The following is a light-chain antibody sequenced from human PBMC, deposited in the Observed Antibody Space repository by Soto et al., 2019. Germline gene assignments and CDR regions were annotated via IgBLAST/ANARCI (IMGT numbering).Light chain of an antibody. V-gene: IGLV2-14*01. Sequence: QSALTQPASVSGSPGQSITISCTGTSNDIGGYNYVSWYQQYPDKAPKLLIYDVSHRPSGVSNRFSGSKSGNTASLTISGLQAEDEADYHCSSYASGSAYVLFGGGTKVTVL. CDR3: SSYASGSAYVL. J-gene: IGLJ3*02. CDR2: DVS. CDR1: SNDIGGYNY.